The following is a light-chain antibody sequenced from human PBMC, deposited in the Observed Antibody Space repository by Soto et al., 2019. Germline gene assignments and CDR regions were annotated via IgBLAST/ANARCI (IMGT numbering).Light chain of an antibody. J-gene: IGKJ1*01. CDR1: QSVSNNY. CDR3: QQYGSSLTWT. V-gene: IGKV3-20*01. CDR2: GAS. Sequence: EIVLTQSPGTLSLSPGERASLSCRAIQSVSNNYLAWYQQKPGQAPRLLIYGASSRATGIPDRFSGSGSGTDFTLTISRLEPEDFAVYYCQQYGSSLTWTFGQGTKVDIK.